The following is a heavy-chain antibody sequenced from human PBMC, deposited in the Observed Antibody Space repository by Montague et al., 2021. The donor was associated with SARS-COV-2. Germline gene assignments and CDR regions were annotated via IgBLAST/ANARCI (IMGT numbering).Heavy chain of an antibody. V-gene: IGHV4-34*01. CDR3: ARGSRKVTMVVVVPLGTAHYVDS. CDR1: GGPFSGYY. J-gene: IGHJ4*02. Sequence: SETLSLTCAVYGGPFSGYYWSWIRQTPGKGLEWIGEIHDGGRTNYNPSLKSRVTISSDTSKNQFSLSLTSVTAADTAAYYCARGSRKVTMVVVVPLGTAHYVDSWGQGIQVTVSS. D-gene: IGHD3-22*01. CDR2: IHDGGRT.